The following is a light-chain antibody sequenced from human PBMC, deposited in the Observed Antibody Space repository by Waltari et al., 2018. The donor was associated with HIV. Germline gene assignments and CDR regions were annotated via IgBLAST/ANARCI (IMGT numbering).Light chain of an antibody. CDR2: RND. CDR3: ASWDDALSSWL. Sequence: QSALSQPPSTSRPPGQRVVISCSGSSSNVGKHYRSWFQPLPGAAPRLLIYRNDRRPSGVPDRFTAAKSGTSASLVISGLRSDDEAEYVCASWDDALSSWLFGGGTKLTVL. V-gene: IGLV1-47*01. CDR1: SSNVGKHY. J-gene: IGLJ2*01.